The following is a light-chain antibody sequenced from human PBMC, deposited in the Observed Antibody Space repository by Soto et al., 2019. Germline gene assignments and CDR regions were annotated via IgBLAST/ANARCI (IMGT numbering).Light chain of an antibody. CDR1: QSVGSN. CDR2: GVS. J-gene: IGKJ1*01. CDR3: QQYNNWPRT. Sequence: EIVMTQSPATLSVSPGERATLSCRASQSVGSNLAWYQQKPGQAPRLLIYGVSTRATGIPARFSGSGSGTEFTLTFSSLQSEDFAVYYCQQYNNWPRTFGQGTKVDIK. V-gene: IGKV3-15*01.